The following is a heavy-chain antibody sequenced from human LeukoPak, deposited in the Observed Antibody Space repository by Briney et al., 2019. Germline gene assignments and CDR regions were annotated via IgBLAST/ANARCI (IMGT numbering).Heavy chain of an antibody. CDR2: IYYSGST. V-gene: IGHV4-39*01. J-gene: IGHJ4*02. D-gene: IGHD3-9*01. CDR1: GGSISSKTYY. Sequence: SETLSLTCTVSGGSISSKTYYWGWIRQSPGKGLEWIGNIYYSGSTYYNPSLKSRVTISVDTSKNQFSLKLSSVTAADTAVYYCARQDFDWLFDYRGQGTLVTVSS. CDR3: ARQDFDWLFDY.